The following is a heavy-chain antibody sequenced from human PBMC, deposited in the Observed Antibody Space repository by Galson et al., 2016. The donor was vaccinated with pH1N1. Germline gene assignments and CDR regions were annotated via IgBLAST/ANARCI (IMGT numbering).Heavy chain of an antibody. V-gene: IGHV3-49*03. CDR1: GLTFGDYN. J-gene: IGHJ4*02. Sequence: SLRLSCAVSGLTFGDYNMHWFRQAPGKGLEWVGFIRSKVFGGTTENAASVKGRFSISRDDSRSIAYLQMKSLKTEDTAVYFCTRERGGSSSRFDYWGQGTLVIVSS. CDR2: IRSKVFGGTT. D-gene: IGHD2-2*01. CDR3: TRERGGSSSRFDY.